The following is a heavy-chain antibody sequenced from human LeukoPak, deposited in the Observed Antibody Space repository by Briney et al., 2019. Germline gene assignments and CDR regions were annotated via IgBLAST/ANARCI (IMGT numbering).Heavy chain of an antibody. CDR1: GGSLSSSSYY. Sequence: SETLSLTCTVSGGSLSSSSYYWGWIRQPPGKGLEWIGSIYYSGSTYYNPSLKSRVTISVDTSKNQFTLKLSSVTAADTAVYYCASQRGNYYYYYYMDVWGKGTTVTASS. D-gene: IGHD3-16*01. V-gene: IGHV4-39*01. J-gene: IGHJ6*03. CDR3: ASQRGNYYYYYYMDV. CDR2: IYYSGST.